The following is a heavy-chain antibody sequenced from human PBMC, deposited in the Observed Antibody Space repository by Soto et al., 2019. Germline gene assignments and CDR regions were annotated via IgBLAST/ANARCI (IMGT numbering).Heavy chain of an antibody. CDR2: INHSGST. CDR1: GGSFSGYY. V-gene: IGHV4-34*01. D-gene: IGHD3-9*01. CDR3: ARALLRYFDWFHPHFDY. J-gene: IGHJ4*02. Sequence: SETLSLTCAVYGGSFSGYYWSWIRQPPGKGLEWIGEINHSGSTNYNPSLKSRVTISVDTSKNQFSLKLSSVTAADTAVYYCARALLRYFDWFHPHFDYWGQGTLVTVSS.